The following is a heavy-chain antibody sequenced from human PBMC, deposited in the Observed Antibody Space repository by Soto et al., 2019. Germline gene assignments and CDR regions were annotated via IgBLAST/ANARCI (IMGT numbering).Heavy chain of an antibody. J-gene: IGHJ6*03. V-gene: IGHV4-59*08. CDR1: GGSISSYY. Sequence: SETLSLTCIVSGGSISSYYWSWIRQSPGKGLEWIGYIYYTGTTYYNPSLKSRVTISVDTSKNQFSVKLSSVNAADTAVYYCARPVGFTNYYHYMDVWGKGTTVTVSS. D-gene: IGHD2-8*01. CDR2: IYYTGTT. CDR3: ARPVGFTNYYHYMDV.